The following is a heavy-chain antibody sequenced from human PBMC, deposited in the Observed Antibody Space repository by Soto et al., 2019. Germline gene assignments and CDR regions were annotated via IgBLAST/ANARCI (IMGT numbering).Heavy chain of an antibody. J-gene: IGHJ5*02. V-gene: IGHV1-69*05. CDR2: IIPIFGTA. CDR3: ARASGSSYWFDP. D-gene: IGHD1-26*01. CDR1: GGTFSSYA. Sequence: SVKVSCKASGGTFSSYAISWVRQAPGQGLEWMGGIIPIFGTANYAQKFQGRVTMTTDTSTSTAYMELRSLRSDDTAVYYCARASGSSYWFDPWGQGTLVTVSS.